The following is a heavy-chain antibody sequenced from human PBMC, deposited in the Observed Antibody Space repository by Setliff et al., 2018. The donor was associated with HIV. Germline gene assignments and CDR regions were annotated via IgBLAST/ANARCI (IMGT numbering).Heavy chain of an antibody. V-gene: IGHV4-34*01. CDR2: INHRGST. J-gene: IGHJ4*02. CDR3: ARESPSSSWFYFDF. Sequence: SETLSLTCAVYGGSFSDYYWTWIRQSPGKGLEWIGEINHRGSTNYNPPLKSRVTVSVDTSKNQFSLKLGSVTAADTAVYYCARESPSSSWFYFDFWGQGTLVTAPQ. D-gene: IGHD6-13*01. CDR1: GGSFSDYY.